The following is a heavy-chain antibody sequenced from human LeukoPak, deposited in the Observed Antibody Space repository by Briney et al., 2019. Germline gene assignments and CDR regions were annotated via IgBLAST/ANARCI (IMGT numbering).Heavy chain of an antibody. CDR3: AKSGTTVTKGKYYFDY. CDR2: SSGSGGST. Sequence: GGSLRLSCAAAGFAFSTYAMAWVRQAPGKGLEWVSASSGSGGSTYYADSVRGRFTISRDSSKNTLYLQMNSLRAEDTAAYYCAKSGTTVTKGKYYFDYWGQGTLVTVSS. CDR1: GFAFSTYA. J-gene: IGHJ4*02. D-gene: IGHD4-17*01. V-gene: IGHV3-23*01.